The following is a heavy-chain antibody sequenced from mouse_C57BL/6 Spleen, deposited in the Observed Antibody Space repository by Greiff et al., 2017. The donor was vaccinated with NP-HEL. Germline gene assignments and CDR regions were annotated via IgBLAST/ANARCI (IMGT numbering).Heavy chain of an antibody. CDR1: GYAFSSSW. V-gene: IGHV1-82*01. D-gene: IGHD4-1*01. CDR2: IYPGDGDT. J-gene: IGHJ4*01. Sequence: VKLQESGPELVKPGASVKISCKASGYAFSSSWMNWVKQRPGKGLEWIGRIYPGDGDTNYNGKFKGKATLTADKSSSTAYMQLSSLTSEDSAVYFCARRTGTDYAMDYWGQGTSVTVSS. CDR3: ARRTGTDYAMDY.